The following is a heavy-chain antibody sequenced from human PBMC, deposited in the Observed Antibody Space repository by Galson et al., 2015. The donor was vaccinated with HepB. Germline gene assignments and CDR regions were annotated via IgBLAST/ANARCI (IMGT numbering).Heavy chain of an antibody. J-gene: IGHJ6*02. D-gene: IGHD3-3*01. CDR2: IRSKANSYAT. CDR1: GFTFSGSA. CDR3: TRRPEYINDFWSGYYKGPYGMDV. Sequence: SLRLSCAASGFTFSGSAMHWVRQASGKGLEWVGRIRSKANSYATAYAASVKGRFTISRGDSKNTAYLQMNSLKTEDTAVYYCTRRPEYINDFWSGYYKGPYGMDVWGQGTTVTVSS. V-gene: IGHV3-73*01.